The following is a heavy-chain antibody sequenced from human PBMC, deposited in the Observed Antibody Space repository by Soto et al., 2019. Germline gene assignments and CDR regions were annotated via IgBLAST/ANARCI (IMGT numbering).Heavy chain of an antibody. V-gene: IGHV4-39*01. Sequence: QLQLQESGPGLVKPSETLSLTCTVSGGSISSSSYYWGWIRQPPGKGLEWIGSIYYSGSTYYNPSLKSRVTISVDTSKNQFSLKLSSVTAADTSVYYCANIYYDFWSGYYFDYWGQGTLVTVSS. CDR3: ANIYYDFWSGYYFDY. D-gene: IGHD3-3*01. CDR1: GGSISSSSYY. CDR2: IYYSGST. J-gene: IGHJ4*02.